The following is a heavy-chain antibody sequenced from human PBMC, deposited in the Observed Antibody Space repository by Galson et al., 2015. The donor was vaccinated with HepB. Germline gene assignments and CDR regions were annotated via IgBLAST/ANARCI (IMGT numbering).Heavy chain of an antibody. CDR3: AKLDRRYSSGWYVFEELQFCY. D-gene: IGHD6-19*01. CDR2: ISGSGGST. V-gene: IGHV3-23*01. J-gene: IGHJ4*02. Sequence: SLRLSCAASGFTFSSYAMSWVRQAPGKGLEWVSAISGSGGSTYYADSVKGRFTISRDNSKNTLYLQMNSLRAEDTAVYYCAKLDRRYSSGWYVFEELQFCYWGQGTLVTVSS. CDR1: GFTFSSYA.